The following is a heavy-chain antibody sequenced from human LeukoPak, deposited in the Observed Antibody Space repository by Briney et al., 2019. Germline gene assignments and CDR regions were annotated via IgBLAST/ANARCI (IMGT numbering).Heavy chain of an antibody. CDR3: ARDTRLYDSSGYYYSHFDY. CDR2: IYSGGST. Sequence: GGSLRLSCAASGFTVSSNYMSWVRQAPGKGLEWVSVIYSGGSTYYADSVKGRFTISRDNSKSTLYLQMNSLRAEDTAVYYCARDTRLYDSSGYYYSHFDYWGQGTLVTVSS. J-gene: IGHJ4*02. CDR1: GFTVSSNY. D-gene: IGHD3-22*01. V-gene: IGHV3-66*02.